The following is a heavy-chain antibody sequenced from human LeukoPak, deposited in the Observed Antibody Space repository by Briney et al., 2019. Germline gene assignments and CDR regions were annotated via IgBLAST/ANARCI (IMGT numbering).Heavy chain of an antibody. CDR3: ARRLTYDSSGYYHYYFDY. V-gene: IGHV1-2*02. CDR1: GYTFTSYD. D-gene: IGHD3-22*01. CDR2: MNPNSGGT. Sequence: ASVKVSCKASGYTFTSYDINWVRQATGQGLEWMGWMNPNSGGTNYAQKFQGRVTMTRDTSISTAYMELSRLRSDDTAVYYCARRLTYDSSGYYHYYFDYWGQGTLVTVPS. J-gene: IGHJ4*02.